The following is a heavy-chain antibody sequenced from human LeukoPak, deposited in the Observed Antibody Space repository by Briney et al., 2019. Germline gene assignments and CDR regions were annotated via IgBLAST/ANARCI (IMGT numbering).Heavy chain of an antibody. CDR1: GVSISSSDSY. CDR3: TRQTGSGLFILP. Sequence: SETLSLTCTVSGVSISSSDSYWGWIRQPPGKGLEWIGSIYYSGNTYYNASLKSQVSISIDTSKNQFPLRLTSVTAADTAVYYCTRQTGSGLFILPGGQGTLVTVSS. V-gene: IGHV4-39*01. D-gene: IGHD3/OR15-3a*01. J-gene: IGHJ4*02. CDR2: IYYSGNT.